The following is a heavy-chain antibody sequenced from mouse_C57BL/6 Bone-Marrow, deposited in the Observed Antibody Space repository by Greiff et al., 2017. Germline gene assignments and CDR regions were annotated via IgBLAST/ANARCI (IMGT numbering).Heavy chain of an antibody. CDR1: GFTFNTYA. V-gene: IGHV10-3*01. Sequence: EVQGVESGGGLVQPKGSLKLSCAASGFTFNTYAMHWVRQAPGKGLEWVARIRSKSSNYATYYADSVKDRFTISRDDSQSMLYLQMNNLKTEDTAMYYCVRDRDSSGYVGYAMDYWGQGTSVTVSS. CDR3: VRDRDSSGYVGYAMDY. D-gene: IGHD3-2*02. CDR2: IRSKSSNYAT. J-gene: IGHJ4*01.